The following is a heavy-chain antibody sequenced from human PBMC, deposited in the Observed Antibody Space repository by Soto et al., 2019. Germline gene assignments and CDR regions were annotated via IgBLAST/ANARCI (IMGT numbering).Heavy chain of an antibody. Sequence: PGGSLRLSCAASGFTFSNYWMSWVRQAPGKGLEWVANIKEAGSEKYYVDSVKGRFTISRDNAKNSLYLQMNSLRVEDTAVYYCAITLVWGDIRDLYYGLDVWGQGTTVTVSS. D-gene: IGHD3-10*01. CDR1: GFTFSNYW. CDR3: AITLVWGDIRDLYYGLDV. V-gene: IGHV3-7*02. CDR2: IKEAGSEK. J-gene: IGHJ6*02.